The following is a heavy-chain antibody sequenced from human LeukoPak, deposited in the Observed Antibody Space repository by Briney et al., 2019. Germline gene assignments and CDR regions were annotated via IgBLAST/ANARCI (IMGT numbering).Heavy chain of an antibody. Sequence: PGGSLRLFWGASWLTFSKHWMNWVRPAPGKRLEWVANIKQDGSEKYYVDSLKSRFPISRQNAQNPLYLQMNRLGAEDTAVYYCARDKVVASMEYYYGMDVWGQGTTVTVSS. CDR3: ARDKVVASMEYYYGMDV. CDR1: WLTFSKHW. V-gene: IGHV3-7*04. D-gene: IGHD5-12*01. J-gene: IGHJ6*02. CDR2: IKQDGSEK.